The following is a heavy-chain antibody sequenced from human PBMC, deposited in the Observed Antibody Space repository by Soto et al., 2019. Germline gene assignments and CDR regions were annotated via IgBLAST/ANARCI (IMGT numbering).Heavy chain of an antibody. CDR1: GFTFSSYA. Sequence: PVGSLRLSCAASGFTFSSYAMHWVRQAPGKGLEWVAVISYDGSNKYYADSVKGRFTISRDNSKNTLYLQMNSLRAEDTAVYYCARDYLVSYDILTGYLWPYYYYYGMDVWGQGTTVTVSS. D-gene: IGHD3-9*01. V-gene: IGHV3-30-3*01. J-gene: IGHJ6*02. CDR3: ARDYLVSYDILTGYLWPYYYYYGMDV. CDR2: ISYDGSNK.